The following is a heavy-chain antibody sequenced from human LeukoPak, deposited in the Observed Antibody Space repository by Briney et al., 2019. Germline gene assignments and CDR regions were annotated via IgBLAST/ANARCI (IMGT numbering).Heavy chain of an antibody. CDR1: GGSISSSSYY. J-gene: IGHJ3*02. V-gene: IGHV4-39*07. Sequence: NPSETLSLTCTVSGGSISSSSYYWGWIRQPPGKGLEWIGSIYYSGSTYYNPSLKSRVTISVDTSKNQFSLKLSSVTAADTAVYYCARERKDAFDIWGQGTMVTVSS. CDR2: IYYSGST. CDR3: ARERKDAFDI.